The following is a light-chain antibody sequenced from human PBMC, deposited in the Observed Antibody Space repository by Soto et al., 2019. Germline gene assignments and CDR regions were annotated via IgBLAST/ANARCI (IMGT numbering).Light chain of an antibody. CDR1: QSISSY. CDR2: GAS. J-gene: IGKJ4*01. V-gene: IGKV1-39*01. Sequence: DIQMTQSPSSLSASVGDRVTITCRASQSISSYLNWYQQKPGKAPNLLIFGASTLQSGVPSRFSGSGSGTDFTLTISSLQPEDFATYYCLQSYRTPLTFGGGTKVDIK. CDR3: LQSYRTPLT.